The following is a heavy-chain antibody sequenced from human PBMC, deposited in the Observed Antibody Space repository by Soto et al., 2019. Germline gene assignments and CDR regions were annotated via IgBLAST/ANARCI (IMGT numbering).Heavy chain of an antibody. CDR1: GGTFSSYA. V-gene: IGHV1-69*01. D-gene: IGHD1-26*01. CDR2: IIPIFGTA. J-gene: IGHJ6*02. Sequence: KVSCKASGGTFSSYAISWVRQAPGQGLEWMGGIIPIFGTANYAQKFQGRVTITADESTSTAYMELSSLRSEDTAVYYCANPSYMEGLLGYYGMDVWGQGTTVTVSS. CDR3: ANPSYMEGLLGYYGMDV.